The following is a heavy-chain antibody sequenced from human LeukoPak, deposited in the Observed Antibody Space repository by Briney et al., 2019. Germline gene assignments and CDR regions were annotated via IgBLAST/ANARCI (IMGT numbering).Heavy chain of an antibody. V-gene: IGHV3-30*04. J-gene: IGHJ6*03. CDR1: GFTFSSYA. CDR3: ARGKYRGYTHPLERYYYIDV. D-gene: IGHD3-16*02. Sequence: GRSLRLSCAAYGFTFSSYAMHWVRQAPGKGLEWVAVISYDGSNKYYADSVKGRLTISRDNSNNTLYLQMNSLRSEDTAVYYCARGKYRGYTHPLERYYYIDVWGKGNTGTGPS. CDR2: ISYDGSNK.